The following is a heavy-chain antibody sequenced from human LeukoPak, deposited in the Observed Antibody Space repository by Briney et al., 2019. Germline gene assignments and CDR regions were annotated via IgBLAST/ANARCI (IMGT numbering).Heavy chain of an antibody. CDR3: ARVPDGEQYYFDY. D-gene: IGHD4-17*01. CDR2: IWYDGSNK. V-gene: IGHV3-33*01. Sequence: GGSLRLSCAAYGFTFSSYGMHWVRQAPGKGLEWVAVIWYDGSNKYYADSVKGRFNISRDNSKNMLYLQMNSLRAEDTAVYYCARVPDGEQYYFDYWGQGTLVTVSS. CDR1: GFTFSSYG. J-gene: IGHJ4*02.